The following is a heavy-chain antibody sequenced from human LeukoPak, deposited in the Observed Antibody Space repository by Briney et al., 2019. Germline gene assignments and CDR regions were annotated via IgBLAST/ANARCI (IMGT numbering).Heavy chain of an antibody. J-gene: IGHJ3*02. CDR1: GFTFSSYA. CDR2: ISYDGSNK. V-gene: IGHV3-30*04. Sequence: PGRSLRLSCAASGFTFSSYAMHWVRQAPGKGLEWVAVISYDGSNKYYADSVKGRFTISRDNSKNTLYLQMNSLRAEDTAVYYCARPYGDYAHGAFDIWGQGTMVTVSS. D-gene: IGHD4-17*01. CDR3: ARPYGDYAHGAFDI.